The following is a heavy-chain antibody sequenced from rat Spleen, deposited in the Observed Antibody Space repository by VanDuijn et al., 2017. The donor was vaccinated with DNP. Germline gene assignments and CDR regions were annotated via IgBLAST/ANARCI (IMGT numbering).Heavy chain of an antibody. V-gene: IGHV5-31*01. CDR2: ITASGGST. Sequence: EVQLVESGGGLVQPGRSLKLSCAASGFTFNNYWMTWIRQVPGKGLEWVASITASGGSTYYPDSVKGRFTISRDNTKITLYLQMNNLRSEDTATYYCARVGDFHDGGDGDVLDAWGQGVMVTVSS. J-gene: IGHJ2*01. D-gene: IGHD1-12*02. CDR1: GFTFNNYW. CDR3: ARVGDFHDGGDGDVLDA.